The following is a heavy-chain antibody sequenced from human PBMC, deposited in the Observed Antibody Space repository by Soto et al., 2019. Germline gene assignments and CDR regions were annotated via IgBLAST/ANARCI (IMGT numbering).Heavy chain of an antibody. CDR2: TYYRSKWCN. D-gene: IGHD2-2*02. CDR3: ARANIVVPAAIQGFYYYGMDV. CDR1: GDSVSSNSAA. J-gene: IGHJ6*02. V-gene: IGHV6-1*01. Sequence: SQTLSLTCAISGDSVSSNSAAWNWIRQSPSRGLEWLGRTYYRSKWCNDYAVSVKSRTTINPDTSKNQFSLQLNSVTPEDTAVYYCARANIVVPAAIQGFYYYGMDVWGQGTTVTVSS.